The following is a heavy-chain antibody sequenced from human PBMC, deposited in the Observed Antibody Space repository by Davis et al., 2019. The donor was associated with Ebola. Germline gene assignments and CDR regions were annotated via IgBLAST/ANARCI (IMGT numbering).Heavy chain of an antibody. CDR3: ARESYYYGSGSSGYYGMDV. V-gene: IGHV3-21*01. D-gene: IGHD3-10*01. CDR2: ISAGGTYV. Sequence: PGGSLRLSCATSGFTFSTYNMNWVRQAPGKGLEWVASISAGGTYVHYADSLKGRFTVSRDNANSALSLQMTSLRAEDTAVYYCARESYYYGSGSSGYYGMDVWGQGTTVTVSS. J-gene: IGHJ6*02. CDR1: GFTFSTYN.